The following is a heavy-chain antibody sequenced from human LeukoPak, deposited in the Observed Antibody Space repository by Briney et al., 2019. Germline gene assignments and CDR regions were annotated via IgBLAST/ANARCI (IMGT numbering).Heavy chain of an antibody. CDR1: GFTFSSYE. CDR2: ISSSGSTI. V-gene: IGHV3-48*03. Sequence: GGSLRLSCAASGFTFSSYEVNWVRQAPGKGLEWISYISSSGSTIYYADSVKGRFTISRDNAKNSLYLQMNSLRAEDTAVYYCAELGITMIGGVWGKGTTVTVSS. CDR3: AELGITMIGGV. J-gene: IGHJ6*04. D-gene: IGHD3-10*02.